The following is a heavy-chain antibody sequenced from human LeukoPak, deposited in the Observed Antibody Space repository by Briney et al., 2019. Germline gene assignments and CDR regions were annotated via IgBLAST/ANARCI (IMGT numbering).Heavy chain of an antibody. V-gene: IGHV1-8*03. J-gene: IGHJ6*03. D-gene: IGHD1-14*01. Sequence: ASVKVSCKASGYTFTSYDINWVRQATGQGLEWMGWMSPNSGNTGYAQKFQGRVTITRDTSITTAYMELSSLTSDDTAVYYCARGNPYYYYYMDVWGKGTTVTVSS. CDR1: GYTFTSYD. CDR3: ARGNPYYYYYMDV. CDR2: MSPNSGNT.